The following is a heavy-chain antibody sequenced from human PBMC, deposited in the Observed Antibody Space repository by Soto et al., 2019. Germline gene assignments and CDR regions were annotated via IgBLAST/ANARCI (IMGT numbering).Heavy chain of an antibody. D-gene: IGHD2-2*01. CDR3: ALNRYCFSSICMGGCFDR. CDR2: IFWEDDK. Sequence: QITLKESGPALVKPTQTLTLTCTFSGFSLSTSGECVGWIRQPPGKALEWLAIIFWEDDKHYSPPLKSRLTTTKNTSKNQGAITMTSMAPVETATYYCALNRYCFSSICMGGCFDRWGQGTQVTVS. CDR1: GFSLSTSGEC. V-gene: IGHV2-5*02. J-gene: IGHJ5*02.